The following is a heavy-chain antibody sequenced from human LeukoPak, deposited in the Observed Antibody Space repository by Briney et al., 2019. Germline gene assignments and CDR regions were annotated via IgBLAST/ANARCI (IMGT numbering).Heavy chain of an antibody. CDR2: GST. D-gene: IGHD2-15*01. J-gene: IGHJ3*02. CDR3: ARESIYCSGGSCLFDAFDI. Sequence: GSTYYADSVKGGFTISRDNSKNTLYLQMNSLRAEDTAVYYCARESIYCSGGSCLFDAFDIWGQGTMVTVSS. V-gene: IGHV3-66*03.